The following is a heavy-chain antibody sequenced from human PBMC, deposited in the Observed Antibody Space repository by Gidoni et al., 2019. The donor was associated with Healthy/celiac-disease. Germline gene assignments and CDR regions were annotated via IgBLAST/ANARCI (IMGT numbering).Heavy chain of an antibody. J-gene: IGHJ5*02. CDR3: ARQDYDSSGTS. CDR2: SYYSGST. Sequence: QLQLQESGPGLVKPSETLSLTCTVPGGSISSSSYYWGWIRQPPGKGLEWIGSSYYSGSTYYNPSLKSRVTISVDTSKNQFSLKLSSVTAADTAVYYCARQDYDSSGTSWGQGTLVTVSS. D-gene: IGHD3-22*01. CDR1: GGSISSSSYY. V-gene: IGHV4-39*01.